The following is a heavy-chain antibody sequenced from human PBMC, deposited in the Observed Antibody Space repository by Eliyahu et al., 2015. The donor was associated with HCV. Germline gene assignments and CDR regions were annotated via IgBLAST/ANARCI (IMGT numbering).Heavy chain of an antibody. CDR1: GFSLSTSGVG. D-gene: IGHD3-3*01. V-gene: IGHV2-5*01. Sequence: QITLKESGPTLVKPTQTLTLTCTFSGFSLSTSGVGVGWIRQPPGKALEXLALIYWNDDKRYSPSLKSRLTITKDTSKNQVVLTMTNMDPVDTATYYCAHSPHRGTETIFGVVIPDAFDIWGQGTMVTVSS. CDR3: AHSPHRGTETIFGVVIPDAFDI. CDR2: IYWNDDK. J-gene: IGHJ3*02.